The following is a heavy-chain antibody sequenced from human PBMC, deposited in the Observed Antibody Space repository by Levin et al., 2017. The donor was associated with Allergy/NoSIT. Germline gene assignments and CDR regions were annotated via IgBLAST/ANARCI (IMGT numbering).Heavy chain of an antibody. CDR1: GFTFSSYS. V-gene: IGHV3-21*01. J-gene: IGHJ4*02. Sequence: GGSLRLSCAASGFTFSSYSMNWVRQAPGKGLEWVSSISSSSSYIYYADSVKGRFTISRDNAKNSLYLQMNSLRAEDTAVYYCARAHDSSGYLGSGYWGQGTLVTVSS. D-gene: IGHD3-22*01. CDR3: ARAHDSSGYLGSGY. CDR2: ISSSSSYI.